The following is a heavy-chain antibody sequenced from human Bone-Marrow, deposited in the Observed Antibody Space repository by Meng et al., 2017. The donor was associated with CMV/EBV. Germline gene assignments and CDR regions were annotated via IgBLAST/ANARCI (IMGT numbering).Heavy chain of an antibody. V-gene: IGHV1-2*02. CDR1: GYTFSEYY. D-gene: IGHD2-21*01. J-gene: IGHJ5*02. Sequence: ASVKVSCKASGYTFSEYYMHWVRQAPGQGLEWMGWINPNSGGTTYGQKFQGRVAMTRDTSISTAYLELSRLRSDDTAVYYCARGIRLFAQANWFDPWGQGTLVTVSS. CDR2: INPNSGGT. CDR3: ARGIRLFAQANWFDP.